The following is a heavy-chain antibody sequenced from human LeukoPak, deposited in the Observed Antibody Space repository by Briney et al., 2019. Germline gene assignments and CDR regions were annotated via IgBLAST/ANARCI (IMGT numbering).Heavy chain of an antibody. V-gene: IGHV3-30*18. CDR1: GFTFSSYG. CDR2: ISYDRSNI. CDR3: AKSSCGGDCSGSPLFDY. Sequence: GGSLRLSCAASGFTFSSYGMHWVRQAPGKGLEWVAFISYDRSNIYYADFVKGRFTISRDNSKNTLYLQMNSLRAEDTAVYYCAKSSCGGDCSGSPLFDYWGQGTLVTVSS. J-gene: IGHJ4*02. D-gene: IGHD2-21*02.